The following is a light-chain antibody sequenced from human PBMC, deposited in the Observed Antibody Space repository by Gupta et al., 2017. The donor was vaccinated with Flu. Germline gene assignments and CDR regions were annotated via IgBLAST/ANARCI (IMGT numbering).Light chain of an antibody. CDR3: QQYYSISIT. J-gene: IGKJ5*01. CDR2: WAS. CDR1: QSVLYSSNNKNY. V-gene: IGKV4-1*01. Sequence: NCKSSQSVLYSSNNKNYLAWYQQKPGQPPKLLIYWASTRESGVPDRFSGSGSGTDFTLTISSLQAEDVAVYYCQQYYSISITFGQGTRLEIK.